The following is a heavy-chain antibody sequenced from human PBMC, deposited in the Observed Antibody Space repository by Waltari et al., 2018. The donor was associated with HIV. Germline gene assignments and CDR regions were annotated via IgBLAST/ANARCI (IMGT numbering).Heavy chain of an antibody. CDR3: ARHVRSSIWFDY. D-gene: IGHD3-10*02. Sequence: QLQLQESGPGLVKPSETLSLTCQVSGGSISSLSYYWGWIRQPPGKGLEWIGSSYYSGSTYYNPSLKSRVTISVDTSKNQFSLKLSSVTAADTAVYYCARHVRSSIWFDYWGQGTLVTVSS. J-gene: IGHJ5*01. CDR2: SYYSGST. CDR1: GGSISSLSYY. V-gene: IGHV4-39*01.